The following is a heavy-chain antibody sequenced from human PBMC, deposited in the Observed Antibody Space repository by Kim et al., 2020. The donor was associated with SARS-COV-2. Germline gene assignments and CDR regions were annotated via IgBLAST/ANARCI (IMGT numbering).Heavy chain of an antibody. CDR2: IYYSGST. J-gene: IGHJ4*02. V-gene: IGHV4-39*01. D-gene: IGHD6-19*01. CDR3: ARRLGLKEAYVDY. CDR1: GGSISSSSYY. Sequence: SETLSLTCTVSGGSISSSSYYWGWIRQPPGKGLEWIGSIYYSGSTYYNPSLKSRVTISVDTSKNQFSLKLSSVTAADTAVYYCARRLGLKEAYVDYWGQG.